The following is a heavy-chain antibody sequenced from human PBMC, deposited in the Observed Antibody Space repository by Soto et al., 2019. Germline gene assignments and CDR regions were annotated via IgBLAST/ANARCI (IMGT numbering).Heavy chain of an antibody. CDR2: IYATGTT. D-gene: IGHD1-1*01. CDR1: CASISGFN. J-gene: IGHJ5*02. V-gene: IGHV4-4*07. CDR3: VKDGTKTLREWFDT. Sequence: PXECLSIPATVACASISGFNWSWIRKSAGKGLEWIGRIYATGTTDYNPSLKSRVMMSVDTSKKQFSLKLRSVTAADTAVYYCVKDGTKTLREWFDTWGQGISVTVSS.